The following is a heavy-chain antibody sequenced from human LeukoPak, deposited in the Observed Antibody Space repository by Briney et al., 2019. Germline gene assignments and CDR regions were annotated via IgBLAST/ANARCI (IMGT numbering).Heavy chain of an antibody. CDR1: GFTFSGYG. V-gene: IGHV3-30*18. CDR2: ISYDGSNK. D-gene: IGHD6-13*01. Sequence: PGGSRRLSCAASGFTFSGYGMHWVRQAPGKGLEWVTLISYDGSNKYYVDSMKGRFTISRDNSKNTLYLQMNSLRAEDTAVYYCAKDRIAASGLSYYFDYWGQGTLVTVSS. CDR3: AKDRIAASGLSYYFDY. J-gene: IGHJ4*02.